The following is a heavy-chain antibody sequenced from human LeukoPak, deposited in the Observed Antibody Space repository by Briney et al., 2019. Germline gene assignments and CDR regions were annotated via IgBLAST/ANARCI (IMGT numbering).Heavy chain of an antibody. Sequence: SETLSLTCAVYGGSFSGYYWSWIRQPPGKGLEWTGEINHSGSTNYNPSLKSRVTISVDTSKNQFSLKLSSVTAADTAVYYCARLGYCSGGSCYPIDYWGQGTLATVSS. V-gene: IGHV4-34*01. CDR3: ARLGYCSGGSCYPIDY. CDR1: GGSFSGYY. J-gene: IGHJ4*02. D-gene: IGHD2-15*01. CDR2: INHSGST.